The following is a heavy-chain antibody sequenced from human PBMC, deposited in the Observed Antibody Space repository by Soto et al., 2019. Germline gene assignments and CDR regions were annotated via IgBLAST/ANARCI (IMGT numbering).Heavy chain of an antibody. D-gene: IGHD3-10*01. V-gene: IGHV3-15*07. CDR2: IKSKTDGGTT. CDR1: GFTFSNAW. Sequence: GGSLRLSCAASGFTFSNAWMNWVRQAPGKGLEWVGRIKSKTDGGTTDYAAPVKGRFTISRDDSKNTLYLQMNSLKTEDTAVYYCTYYTYYYGSGSSSDPFDIWGKGTMVTVSS. J-gene: IGHJ3*02. CDR3: TYYTYYYGSGSSSDPFDI.